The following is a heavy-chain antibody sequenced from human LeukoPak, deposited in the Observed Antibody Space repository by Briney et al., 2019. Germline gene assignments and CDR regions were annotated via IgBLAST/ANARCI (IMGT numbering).Heavy chain of an antibody. D-gene: IGHD5-24*01. Sequence: GESLKISCKGSGYSFTSHWIGWVRQMPGEGLEWMGIIYPGDSDTRYSPSIQGQVTISADKSIRTAYLQWSSLKASDTAMYYCARGVEMATVTLFDYWGQGTLVSVSS. V-gene: IGHV5-51*01. CDR1: GYSFTSHW. J-gene: IGHJ4*02. CDR2: IYPGDSDT. CDR3: ARGVEMATVTLFDY.